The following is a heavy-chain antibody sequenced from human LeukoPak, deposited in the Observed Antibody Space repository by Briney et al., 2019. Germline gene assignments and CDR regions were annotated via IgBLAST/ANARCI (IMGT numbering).Heavy chain of an antibody. J-gene: IGHJ4*02. CDR2: ISGSGGST. CDR3: ARDWAWGGFDH. D-gene: IGHD3-16*01. CDR1: GFTFSSYA. Sequence: PGGSLRLSCAASGFTFSSYAMSWVRQAPGKGLEWVSAISGSGGSTYYADSVKDRFTISRDNSKNTLYLQMNSLRVDDTAIYYCARDWAWGGFDHWGQGALVTVSP. V-gene: IGHV3-23*01.